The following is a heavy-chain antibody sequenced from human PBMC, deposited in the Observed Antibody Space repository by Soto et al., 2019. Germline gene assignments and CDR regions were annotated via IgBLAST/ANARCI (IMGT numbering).Heavy chain of an antibody. CDR2: INHSGST. J-gene: IGHJ5*02. Sequence: QVQLQQWGAGLLEPSETLSLACAVYGGSFSGHYWSWIRQPPGKGLEWIGEINHSGSTNYNPSLKSRVTISVDTSKNQFFLKLSSVTAADTAVYYCARGRIVVVTANKYNWFDPWGQGTLVTVSS. CDR1: GGSFSGHY. V-gene: IGHV4-34*01. CDR3: ARGRIVVVTANKYNWFDP. D-gene: IGHD2-21*02.